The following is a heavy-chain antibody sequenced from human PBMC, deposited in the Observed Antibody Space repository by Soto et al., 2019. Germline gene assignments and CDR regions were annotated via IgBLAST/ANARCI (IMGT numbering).Heavy chain of an antibody. Sequence: PSETLSLTCTVSGGSISSGRYYWSWIRQPPGKGLEWIGEIYHSGSTNYNPSLKSRVTISVDKSKNQFSLKLSSVTAADTAVYYCARRDYAGLRHDAFDIWGQGTMVTVSS. CDR3: ARRDYAGLRHDAFDI. J-gene: IGHJ3*02. CDR1: GGSISSGRYY. D-gene: IGHD4-17*01. V-gene: IGHV4-30-2*01. CDR2: IYHSGST.